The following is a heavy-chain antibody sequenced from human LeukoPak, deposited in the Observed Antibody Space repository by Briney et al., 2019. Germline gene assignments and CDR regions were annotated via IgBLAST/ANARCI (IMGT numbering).Heavy chain of an antibody. D-gene: IGHD5-12*01. CDR3: ARAGGYSGYGEFDY. Sequence: GGSLRLSCAASGFTFSSYWMSWVCQAPGRGLEWVANIKQDGSEKYYVDSVKGRFTISRDNAKNSLYLQMNSLRAEDTAVYYCARAGGYSGYGEFDYWGQGTLVTVSS. V-gene: IGHV3-7*01. J-gene: IGHJ4*02. CDR2: IKQDGSEK. CDR1: GFTFSSYW.